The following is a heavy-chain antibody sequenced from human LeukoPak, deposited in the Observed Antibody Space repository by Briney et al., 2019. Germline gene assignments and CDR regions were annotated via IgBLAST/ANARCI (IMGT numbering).Heavy chain of an antibody. CDR1: GFTFSSYW. J-gene: IGHJ4*02. CDR3: ARFNTYYHGSGSYRAFDY. D-gene: IGHD3-10*01. V-gene: IGHV3-74*01. Sequence: PGGSLRLSCAASGFTFSSYWMHWVRQAPGKGLVWVSRINSDGSSTSYADSVKGRFTISRDNAKNTLYLQMNSLRAEDTAVYYCARFNTYYHGSGSYRAFDYWGQGTLVTVSS. CDR2: INSDGSST.